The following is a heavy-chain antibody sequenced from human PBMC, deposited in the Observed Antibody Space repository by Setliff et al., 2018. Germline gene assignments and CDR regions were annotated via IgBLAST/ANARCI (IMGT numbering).Heavy chain of an antibody. J-gene: IGHJ3*02. CDR3: VCFSWRGCSGDTCYSGDDSFDM. CDR2: ISSSSSPI. V-gene: IGHV3-48*04. D-gene: IGHD2-15*01. CDR1: GFTFSTYS. Sequence: GESLKISCAASGFTFSTYSMNWVRQAPGKGLEWVSYISSSSSPIYYADSVKGRFTISRDNVKKMLYLQMNSLRVEDSAIYYCVCFSWRGCSGDTCYSGDDSFDMWGQGTVVTVSS.